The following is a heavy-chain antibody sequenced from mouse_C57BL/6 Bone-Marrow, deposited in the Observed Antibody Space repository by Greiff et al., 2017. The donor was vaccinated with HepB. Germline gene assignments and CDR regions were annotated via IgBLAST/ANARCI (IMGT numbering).Heavy chain of an antibody. CDR2: IDPSDSYT. V-gene: IGHV1-69*01. CDR3: ARFIYYYGSSYSPYFGV. Sequence: QVQLQQPGAELVMPGASVKLSCKASGYTFTSYWLHWVKQRPGQGLEWIGEIDPSDSYTNYNQKFKGKSTLTVDKSTSTAYMQLSSLTSEDSAVYYCARFIYYYGSSYSPYFGVRGTGTTVTVSS. D-gene: IGHD1-1*01. CDR1: GYTFTSYW. J-gene: IGHJ1*03.